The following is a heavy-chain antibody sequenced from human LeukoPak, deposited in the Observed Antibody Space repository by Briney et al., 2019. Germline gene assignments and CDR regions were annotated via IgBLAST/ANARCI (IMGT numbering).Heavy chain of an antibody. J-gene: IGHJ4*02. CDR3: ARDVGYEAFDY. CDR2: IYYSGST. CDR1: GGSISSYY. V-gene: IGHV4-59*01. Sequence: SETLSLTCTVSGGSISSYYWSWIRQPPGKGLEWIGYIYYSGSTNYNPSLKSRVTISVDTSKNQFSLKLSSVTAAETAVYYCARDVGYEAFDYWGQGTLVTVSS. D-gene: IGHD5-12*01.